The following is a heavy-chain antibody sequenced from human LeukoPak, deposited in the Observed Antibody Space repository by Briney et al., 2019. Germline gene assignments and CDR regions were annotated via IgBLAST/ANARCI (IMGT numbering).Heavy chain of an antibody. CDR3: ARSPCDSGCYAVGFFQH. V-gene: IGHV4-39*01. Sequence: PSETLSLTCTVSGGSISSTGFYWGWIRQPPGKGLEWIGSIYYSGSTYYNPSLKSRVTMSVDTSKNQFSLKLNSVTAADTAVYYCARSPCDSGCYAVGFFQHWGQGTLVTVSS. CDR2: IYYSGST. J-gene: IGHJ1*01. CDR1: GGSISSTGFY. D-gene: IGHD2-2*01.